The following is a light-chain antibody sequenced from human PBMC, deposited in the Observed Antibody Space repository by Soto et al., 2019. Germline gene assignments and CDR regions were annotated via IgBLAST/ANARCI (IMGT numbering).Light chain of an antibody. CDR1: QSISSE. J-gene: IGKJ2*01. V-gene: IGKV3-15*01. CDR2: GAS. Sequence: EIVMTQSPATLSVSPGESATLSCRASQSISSELAWYQQKPGQPPRLLIYGASTRATGVPARFTGSGSGSDFTLTISWLQSEDSAVYYCQQGHNWPLTFGQGTRLEI. CDR3: QQGHNWPLT.